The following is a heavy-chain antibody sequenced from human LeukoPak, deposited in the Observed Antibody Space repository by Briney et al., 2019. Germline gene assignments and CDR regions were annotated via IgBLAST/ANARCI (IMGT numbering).Heavy chain of an antibody. J-gene: IGHJ5*02. D-gene: IGHD6-13*01. V-gene: IGHV4-34*01. CDR3: ARVKPHSSSWYWYRPNWFDP. CDR2: INHSGST. Sequence: KTSETLSLTCAVYGGSFGGYYWSWIRQPPGKGLEWIGEINHSGSTNYNPSLKSRVTISVDTSKNQFSLKLSSVTAADTAVYYCARVKPHSSSWYWYRPNWFDPWGQGTLVTVSS. CDR1: GGSFGGYY.